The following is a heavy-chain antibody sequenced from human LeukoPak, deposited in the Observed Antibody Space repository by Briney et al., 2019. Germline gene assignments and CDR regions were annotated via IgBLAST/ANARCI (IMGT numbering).Heavy chain of an antibody. J-gene: IGHJ4*02. D-gene: IGHD2-2*01. CDR3: AKELVVRAGDYFDN. V-gene: IGHV3-74*01. CDR2: INGDGSST. Sequence: GGSLRLSCAASVFTFSSSWMHWVRQVPGKGLGWVSRINGDGSSTRYADSVKGRFTISRDNAKNTLYLQMNSLRAEDTAVYYCAKELVVRAGDYFDNWGQGALVTVSS. CDR1: VFTFSSSW.